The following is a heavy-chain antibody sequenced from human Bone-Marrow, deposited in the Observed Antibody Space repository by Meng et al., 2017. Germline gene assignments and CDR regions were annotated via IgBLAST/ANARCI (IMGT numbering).Heavy chain of an antibody. V-gene: IGHV3-48*03. CDR3: ARDLVGWLVRYDAFDI. Sequence: GESLKISCAASGFTFSSYEMNWVRQAPGKGLEWVSYISSSGSTIYYADSVKGRFTISRDNAKNSLYLQMNSLRAEDTAVYYCARDLVGWLVRYDAFDIWGQGTMVTVSS. D-gene: IGHD6-19*01. J-gene: IGHJ3*02. CDR1: GFTFSSYE. CDR2: ISSSGSTI.